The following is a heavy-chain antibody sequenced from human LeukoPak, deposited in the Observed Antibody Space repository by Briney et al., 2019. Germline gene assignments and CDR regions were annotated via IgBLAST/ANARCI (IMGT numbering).Heavy chain of an antibody. D-gene: IGHD3-9*01. CDR2: ISAYNGNT. V-gene: IGHV1-18*01. CDR1: GGTFSSYA. Sequence: ASVKVSCKASGGTFSSYAISWVRQAPGQGLEWMGRISAYNGNTNYVQKFQGRVIMATDTSTSTVYMELRSLRSDDTAVYYCARSGDILTNFDYWGQGTLVTVSS. J-gene: IGHJ4*02. CDR3: ARSGDILTNFDY.